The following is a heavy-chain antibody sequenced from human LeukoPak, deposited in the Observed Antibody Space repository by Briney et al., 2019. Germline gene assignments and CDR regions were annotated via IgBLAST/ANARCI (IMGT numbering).Heavy chain of an antibody. CDR3: ARHRTASPLSTSPFDD. CDR1: GFTVSSNS. V-gene: IGHV3-53*01. Sequence: GGSLRLSCAASGFTVSSNSMSWVRQAPGKVLEWVSVIYSGGTTYYADSVKGRFTISRDNSKNTLYLQMNSLRAEDTAVYFCARHRTASPLSTSPFDDWGQGTLVTVSS. D-gene: IGHD2-2*01. CDR2: IYSGGTT. J-gene: IGHJ4*02.